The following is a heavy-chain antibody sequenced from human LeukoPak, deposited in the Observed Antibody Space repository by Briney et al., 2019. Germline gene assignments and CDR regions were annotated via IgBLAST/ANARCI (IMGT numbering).Heavy chain of an antibody. V-gene: IGHV4-38-2*01. CDR1: GFTFSSYE. Sequence: GSLRLSCAASGFTFSSYEMNWVRQAPGKGLEWIGSGHHSGSTYYNPSLKSRITISLDASKNQFSLKLSSVTAADTAVYYCARLCTSCLTDLDYWGQGTLVTVAS. CDR2: GHHSGST. J-gene: IGHJ4*02. D-gene: IGHD2-2*01. CDR3: ARLCTSCLTDLDY.